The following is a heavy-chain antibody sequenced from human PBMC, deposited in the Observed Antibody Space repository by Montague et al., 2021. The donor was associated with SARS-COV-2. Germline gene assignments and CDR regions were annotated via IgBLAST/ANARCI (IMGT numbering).Heavy chain of an antibody. J-gene: IGHJ4*02. V-gene: IGHV6-1*01. D-gene: IGHD1-26*01. CDR3: ARTSASSDY. Sequence: CAISGDSVSVISAACNWIRQSPSSHLEWLVGTYYRSKWYNDYAVSVKSRITINPDTSKNQISLQLNSVTPEDTAVYYCARTSASSDYWGQGTLVTVSS. CDR2: TYYRSKWYN. CDR1: GDSVSVISAA.